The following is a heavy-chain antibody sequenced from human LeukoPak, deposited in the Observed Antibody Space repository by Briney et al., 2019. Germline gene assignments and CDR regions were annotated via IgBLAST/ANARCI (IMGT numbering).Heavy chain of an antibody. V-gene: IGHV4-39*01. D-gene: IGHD3-3*01. J-gene: IGHJ6*02. Sequence: SETLSLTCTVSGGSISGYYWGWVRQPPGKGLEWIGSIYYSGSTYYNPSLKSRVTISVDTSKNQFSLKLSSVTAADTAVYYCARIPPGWYGFWSGYYLTPYYYYYGMDVWGQGTTVTVSS. CDR1: GGSISGYY. CDR3: ARIPPGWYGFWSGYYLTPYYYYYGMDV. CDR2: IYYSGST.